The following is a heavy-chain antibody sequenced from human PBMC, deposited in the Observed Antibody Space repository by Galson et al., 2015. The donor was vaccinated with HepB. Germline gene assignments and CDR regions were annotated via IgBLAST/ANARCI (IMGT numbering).Heavy chain of an antibody. CDR1: GFTFSSYG. V-gene: IGHV3-30*18. J-gene: IGHJ6*02. CDR3: AKDDYYDSSGYYVYYYYYGMDV. D-gene: IGHD3-22*01. CDR2: ISYDGSNK. Sequence: SLRLSCAASGFTFSSYGMHWVRQAPGKGLEWVAVISYDGSNKYYADSVKGRFTISRDNSKNTLYLQMNSLRAEDTAEYYCAKDDYYDSSGYYVYYYYYGMDVWGQGTTVTVSS.